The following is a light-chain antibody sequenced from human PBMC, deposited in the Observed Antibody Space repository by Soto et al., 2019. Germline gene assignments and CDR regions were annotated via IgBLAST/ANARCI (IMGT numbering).Light chain of an antibody. CDR1: QSVLYSSNNKNY. V-gene: IGKV4-1*01. CDR3: QQYYSTPLT. CDR2: WAS. J-gene: IGKJ4*01. Sequence: DIVMTQSPDSLAVSLGERATINCKSSQSVLYSSNNKNYLVWYQQKPGQPPKLLIYWASTRESGVPDRFRGSGSGTDSTLTISSLQAEDVAVYYCQQYYSTPLTFGGGTKVEIK.